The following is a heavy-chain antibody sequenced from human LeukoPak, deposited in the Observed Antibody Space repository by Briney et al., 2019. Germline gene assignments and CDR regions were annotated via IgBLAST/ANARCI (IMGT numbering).Heavy chain of an antibody. Sequence: GGSLRLSCAASGFTVSSNYMSWVRQAPGKGLEWVSAISGSGGSTYYADSVKGRFTISRDNSKNTLYLQMNSLRAEDTAVYYCAKVLSALHHDAFDIWGQGTMVTVSS. CDR2: ISGSGGST. CDR1: GFTVSSNY. CDR3: AKVLSALHHDAFDI. J-gene: IGHJ3*02. V-gene: IGHV3-23*01.